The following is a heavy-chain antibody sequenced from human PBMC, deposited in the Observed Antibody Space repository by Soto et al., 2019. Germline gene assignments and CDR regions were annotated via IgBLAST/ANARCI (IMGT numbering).Heavy chain of an antibody. J-gene: IGHJ6*02. V-gene: IGHV3-13*01. D-gene: IGHD6-13*01. CDR1: GFTFSSYD. Sequence: GGSLRLSCAASGFTFSSYDMHWVRQAAGKGLEWVSGIRTAGDTYYPGSVKGRFTISRENAKNSLYLQMNSLRAEDTAVYYCARDLRSSSWPNPGYYYYGMDVWGQGTTVTVSS. CDR2: IRTAGDT. CDR3: ARDLRSSSWPNPGYYYYGMDV.